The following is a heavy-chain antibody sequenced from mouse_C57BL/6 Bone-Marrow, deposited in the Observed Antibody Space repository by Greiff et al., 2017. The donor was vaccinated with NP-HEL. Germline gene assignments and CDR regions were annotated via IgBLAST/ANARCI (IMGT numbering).Heavy chain of an antibody. J-gene: IGHJ3*01. CDR2: IHPSDSDT. Sequence: QVLLQQPGAELVKPGASVKVSCKASGYTFTSYWMPWVHQRPGQGLEWIGRIHPSDSDTNYTQKFKCKAPLTVDNSSSTAYRQLSSLTSEDSAVYYCAKLRRWFAYWGKGTLVTVSA. V-gene: IGHV1-74*01. CDR3: AKLRRWFAY. D-gene: IGHD2-4*01. CDR1: GYTFTSYW.